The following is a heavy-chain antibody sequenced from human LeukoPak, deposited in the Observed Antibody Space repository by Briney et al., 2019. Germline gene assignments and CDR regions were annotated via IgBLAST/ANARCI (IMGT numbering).Heavy chain of an antibody. J-gene: IGHJ4*02. Sequence: ASVKVSCKASGYTFTGYYMHWVRQAPGQGLEWMGWINPNSGGTNYAQKFQGRVTMTRDTSISTAYMEVSRLRSDDTAVYYCARDHEPQWPVDYWGQGTLVTVSS. V-gene: IGHV1-2*02. CDR3: ARDHEPQWPVDY. D-gene: IGHD6-19*01. CDR2: INPNSGGT. CDR1: GYTFTGYY.